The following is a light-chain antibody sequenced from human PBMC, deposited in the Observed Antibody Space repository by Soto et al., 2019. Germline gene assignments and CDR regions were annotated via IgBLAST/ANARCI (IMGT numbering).Light chain of an antibody. J-gene: IGLJ1*01. V-gene: IGLV1-44*01. CDR1: SSNIGSNT. CDR3: AAWDDSLSGYV. Sequence: HSVLTQPPSASGTPGQRVTISCSGSSSNIGSNTVNWYQQLPGTAPKLLIYSYNQRPSGVPDRFSDSKSGTSASLAISGLQSEDEADYYCAAWDDSLSGYVFGTGTKLTVL. CDR2: SYN.